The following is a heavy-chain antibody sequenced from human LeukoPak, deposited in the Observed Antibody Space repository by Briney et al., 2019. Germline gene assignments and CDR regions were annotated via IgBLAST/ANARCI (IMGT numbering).Heavy chain of an antibody. V-gene: IGHV3-74*01. D-gene: IGHD6-6*01. Sequence: GGSLRLSCAASGFTFSRHWMHWVRQAPGMGLVWVSRLPPDELGIIYADSVKGRFTVSRDNAKNTVYLQMNNLRDDDTAMYYCVGTIASRGSEYWGQGALVTVSS. CDR1: GFTFSRHW. CDR3: VGTIASRGSEY. CDR2: LPPDELGI. J-gene: IGHJ4*02.